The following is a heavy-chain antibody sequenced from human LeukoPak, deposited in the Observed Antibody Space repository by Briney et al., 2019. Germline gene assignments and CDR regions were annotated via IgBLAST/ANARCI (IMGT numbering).Heavy chain of an antibody. D-gene: IGHD1-26*01. CDR2: IKQDGSEK. CDR1: GFTFSSYW. J-gene: IGHJ3*02. V-gene: IGHV3-7*03. Sequence: GGSLRLSCAASGFTFSSYWMSWVRQAPGKGLEWVANIKQDGSEKYYVDSVKGRFTISRDNAKNSLYLQMNSLRAEDTALYYCAKDLEWELRSFDIWGQGTMVTVPS. CDR3: AKDLEWELRSFDI.